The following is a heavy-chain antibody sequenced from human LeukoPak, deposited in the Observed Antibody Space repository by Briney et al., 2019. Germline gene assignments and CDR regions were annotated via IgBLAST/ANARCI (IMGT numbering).Heavy chain of an antibody. Sequence: PSETLSLTCTVSGGSFSGYYWSWIRQPPGKGLEWIGEINHSGSTNYNPSLKSRVTISVDTSKNQFSLKLSSVTAADTAVYYCARGQYYYDSSGYYYYFDYWGQGTLVTVSS. CDR1: GGSFSGYY. J-gene: IGHJ4*02. CDR2: INHSGST. V-gene: IGHV4-34*01. D-gene: IGHD3-22*01. CDR3: ARGQYYYDSSGYYYYFDY.